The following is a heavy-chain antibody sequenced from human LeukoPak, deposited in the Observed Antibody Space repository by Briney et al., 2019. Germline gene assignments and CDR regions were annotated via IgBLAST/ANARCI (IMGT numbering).Heavy chain of an antibody. J-gene: IGHJ4*02. V-gene: IGHV4-39*01. CDR1: GGSIITNDYY. CDR2: IYYSGST. D-gene: IGHD1-26*01. Sequence: SETLSLTCTVSGGSIITNDYYWGWIRQPPGKGLEWIGSIYYSGSTYYNPSLKSRVTISVDTSKNQFSLKLSSVTAADTAVYYCARRLVGATPAFDYWGQGTLVTVSS. CDR3: ARRLVGATPAFDY.